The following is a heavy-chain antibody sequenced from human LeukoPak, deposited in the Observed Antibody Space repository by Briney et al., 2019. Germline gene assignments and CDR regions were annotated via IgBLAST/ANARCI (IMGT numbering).Heavy chain of an antibody. D-gene: IGHD2-15*01. J-gene: IGHJ6*03. V-gene: IGHV3-23*01. CDR1: GFTFSDYA. CDR2: ISGSDGTT. Sequence: GGSLRLSCAASGFTFSDYAMSWVRQAPGKGLEWVSGISGSDGTTYYADSVKGRFTISRDNSKNTLYLQMNGLRAEDTAVYYCARVLRYCSGGNCYSGGLGYMDVWGKGTTVTISS. CDR3: ARVLRYCSGGNCYSGGLGYMDV.